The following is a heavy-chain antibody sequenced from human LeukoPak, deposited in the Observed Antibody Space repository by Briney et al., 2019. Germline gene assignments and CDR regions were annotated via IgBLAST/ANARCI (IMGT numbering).Heavy chain of an antibody. J-gene: IGHJ4*02. CDR2: AHYSGNT. V-gene: IGHV4-59*08. Sequence: SETLSLTCTVSGGSISSYYWSWIRQPPGKGLEWIGYAHYSGNTNSNPSLKSRVTISVDTSKNQYSLKLNSVTATDTAVYYCASPQKYFFDCWGQGILVTVSS. CDR1: GGSISSYY. CDR3: ASPQKYFFDC.